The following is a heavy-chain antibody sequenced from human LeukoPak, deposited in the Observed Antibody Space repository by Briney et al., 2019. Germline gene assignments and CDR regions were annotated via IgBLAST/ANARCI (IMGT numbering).Heavy chain of an antibody. CDR2: IHYTGST. V-gene: IGHV4-59*12. D-gene: IGHD1-26*01. CDR1: GGSISSYY. CDR3: ARRTRSYWFDP. J-gene: IGHJ5*02. Sequence: SETLSLTCTVSGGSISSYYWSWIRQPPRKGLEWIGYIHYTGSTNYNPSLKSRVTISVDTSKNQFSLKLSSVTAADTAVYYCARRTRSYWFDPWGQGTLVTVSS.